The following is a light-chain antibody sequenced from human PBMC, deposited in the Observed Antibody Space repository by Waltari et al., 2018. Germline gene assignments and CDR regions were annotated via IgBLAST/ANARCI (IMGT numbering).Light chain of an antibody. CDR2: AAS. Sequence: DIQMTQSPSSLSASVGDRVTITCRASQRISSYLNWYQQKPGKAPMLLIYAASSLRSGVPSRFSGSGSGTDFTLTISSLQPEDFATYYCQQSYSTPPITFGQGTRLEIK. CDR3: QQSYSTPPIT. J-gene: IGKJ5*01. V-gene: IGKV1-39*01. CDR1: QRISSY.